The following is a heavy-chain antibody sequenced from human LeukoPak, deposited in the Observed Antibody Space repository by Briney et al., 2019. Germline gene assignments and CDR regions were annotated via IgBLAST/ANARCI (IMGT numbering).Heavy chain of an antibody. D-gene: IGHD3-9*01. CDR1: GGSISSGGYY. V-gene: IGHV4-31*03. CDR2: IYYSGST. Sequence: SQTLSLTCTLSGGSISSGGYYWSWIRQHPGKGLEWIGYIYYSGSTYYNPSLKSRVTISVDTSKNQFSLKLSSVTAADTAVYYCARELNDILTGAFDYWGQGTLVTVSS. J-gene: IGHJ4*02. CDR3: ARELNDILTGAFDY.